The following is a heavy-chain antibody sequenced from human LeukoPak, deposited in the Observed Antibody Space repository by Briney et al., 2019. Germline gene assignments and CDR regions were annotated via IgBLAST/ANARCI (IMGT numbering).Heavy chain of an antibody. J-gene: IGHJ6*03. CDR2: IYTSGRT. Sequence: SETLSLTCTVSGGSVSGYYWSWIRQPAGKGLEWIGRIYTSGRTNYNPSLKSRVTISVDKSKNQFSLKLSSVTAADTAVYYCARGSYCSGGSCLLYYYYYMDVWGKGITDTVSS. CDR1: GGSVSGYY. V-gene: IGHV4-4*07. CDR3: ARGSYCSGGSCLLYYYYYMDV. D-gene: IGHD2-15*01.